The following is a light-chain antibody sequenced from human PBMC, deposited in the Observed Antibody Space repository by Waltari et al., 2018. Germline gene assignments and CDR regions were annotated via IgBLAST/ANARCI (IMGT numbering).Light chain of an antibody. V-gene: IGKV3-15*01. CDR2: GAS. CDR3: QQYNNWPPEYS. Sequence: EIVMRQSPAPLSVSPGEGATLSCRASQSVSSDLAWYQQKPGQAPRLLIYGASTRATGIPARFSGSGSGTEFTLTISSLQSEDFAVYYCQQYNNWPPEYSFGQGTNLEIK. CDR1: QSVSSD. J-gene: IGKJ2*03.